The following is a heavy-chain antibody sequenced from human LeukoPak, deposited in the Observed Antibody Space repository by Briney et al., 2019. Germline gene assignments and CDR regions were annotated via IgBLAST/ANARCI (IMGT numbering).Heavy chain of an antibody. J-gene: IGHJ6*02. CDR1: GGSISSGGYC. D-gene: IGHD3-3*01. CDR3: ARAPLRFLEWTMDV. CDR2: IYYSGST. V-gene: IGHV4-31*03. Sequence: SETLSLTCTVSGGSISSGGYCWRWIRQHPGKGLEWIGYIYYSGSTYYNPSLKSRVTISVDTSKNQFSLKLSSVTAADTAVYYCARAPLRFLEWTMDVWGQGTTVTVSS.